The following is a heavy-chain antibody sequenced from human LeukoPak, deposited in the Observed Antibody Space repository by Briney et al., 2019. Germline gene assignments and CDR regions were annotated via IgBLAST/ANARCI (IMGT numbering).Heavy chain of an antibody. CDR1: GFTFSSYW. Sequence: RGSLRLSCATSGFTFSSYWMHWVRQAPGKGLVWVSRINSDGSSTSYADSVKGRFTISRDNAKNTLYLQMNGLRAEDTAVYYCAREYVGYCSGGSCYPTAMDVWGQGTTVTVSS. J-gene: IGHJ6*02. D-gene: IGHD2-15*01. V-gene: IGHV3-74*01. CDR2: INSDGSST. CDR3: AREYVGYCSGGSCYPTAMDV.